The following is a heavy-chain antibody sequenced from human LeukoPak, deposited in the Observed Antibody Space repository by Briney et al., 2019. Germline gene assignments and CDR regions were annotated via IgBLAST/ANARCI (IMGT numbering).Heavy chain of an antibody. CDR2: MNPNSGNT. CDR3: ARALIAAAGKQGYYGMDV. CDR1: GYTFTSYG. Sequence: ASVKVSCKASGYTFTSYGISWVRQATGQGLEWMGWMNPNSGNTGYAQKFQGRVTMTRNASISTAYMELSSLRSEDTAVYYCARALIAAAGKQGYYGMDVWGQGTTVTVSS. D-gene: IGHD6-13*01. V-gene: IGHV1-8*02. J-gene: IGHJ6*02.